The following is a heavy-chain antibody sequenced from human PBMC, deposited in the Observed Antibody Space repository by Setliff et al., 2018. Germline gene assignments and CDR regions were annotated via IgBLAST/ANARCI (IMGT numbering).Heavy chain of an antibody. V-gene: IGHV4-61*02. Sequence: SETLSLTCAVSGGSITSGSYYWSWIRQPAGEGLEWIGRLHTSGTTDYNPSLKGRVTISADTSTNHFSLKLTSVTAADTAVYYCARDNTMVGANDYWGLGTLVTVSS. CDR1: GGSITSGSYY. D-gene: IGHD1-26*01. CDR3: ARDNTMVGANDY. CDR2: LHTSGTT. J-gene: IGHJ4*02.